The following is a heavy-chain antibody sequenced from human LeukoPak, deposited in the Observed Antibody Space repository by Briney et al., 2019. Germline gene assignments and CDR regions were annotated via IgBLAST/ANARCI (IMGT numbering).Heavy chain of an antibody. Sequence: ASVKVSCKASGYTFTGYYMHWVRQAPGQGLEWMGWINPNSGGTNYAQKFQGRVTMTRDTSISTAYMELSRLRSDDTAVYYCARDIVMVTYWFDPWGQGTLVAVSS. CDR2: INPNSGGT. J-gene: IGHJ5*02. D-gene: IGHD5-18*01. CDR1: GYTFTGYY. V-gene: IGHV1-2*02. CDR3: ARDIVMVTYWFDP.